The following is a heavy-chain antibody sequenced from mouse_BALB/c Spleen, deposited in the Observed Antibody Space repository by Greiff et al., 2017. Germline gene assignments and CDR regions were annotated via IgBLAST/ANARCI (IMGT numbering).Heavy chain of an antibody. D-gene: IGHD6-1*01. Sequence: EVKLMESGGGLVQPGGSLKLSCAASGFTFSSYTMSWVRQTPEKRLEWVAYISNGGGSTYYPDTVKGRFTISRDNAKNTLYLQMSSLKSEDTAMYYCARLPSNYAMDYWGQGTSVTVSS. V-gene: IGHV5-12-2*01. CDR1: GFTFSSYT. J-gene: IGHJ4*01. CDR2: ISNGGGST. CDR3: ARLPSNYAMDY.